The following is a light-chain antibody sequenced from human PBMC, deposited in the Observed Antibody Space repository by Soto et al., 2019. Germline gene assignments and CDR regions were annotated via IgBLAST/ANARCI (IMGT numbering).Light chain of an antibody. V-gene: IGKV1-27*01. CDR1: QAISNH. J-gene: IGKJ3*01. Sequence: DIQMTQSPSSLSASVGDRVTITCRASQAISNHLGWYRQKPGKVSELLIYAASLLESGVPSRFSGSGSGTDFTLTISSLQPEDVATYYCQKYNSAPFTFGPGTKVHIK. CDR2: AAS. CDR3: QKYNSAPFT.